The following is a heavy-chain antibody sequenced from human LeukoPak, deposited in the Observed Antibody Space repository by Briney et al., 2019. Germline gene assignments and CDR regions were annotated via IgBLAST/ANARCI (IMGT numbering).Heavy chain of an antibody. CDR1: GDSISSSSYS. D-gene: IGHD3-22*01. CDR3: ARVYVPYYYDSSGYYYNAFDI. Sequence: SETLSLTCTVSGDSISSSSYSWAWIRQPPGKGLEWLATVYYRVTSYSNPSLRSRVSISLDASQNQLSLRVTSVTAADTAVYYCARVYVPYYYDSSGYYYNAFDIWGQGTMVTVSS. CDR2: VYYRVTS. V-gene: IGHV4-39*07. J-gene: IGHJ3*02.